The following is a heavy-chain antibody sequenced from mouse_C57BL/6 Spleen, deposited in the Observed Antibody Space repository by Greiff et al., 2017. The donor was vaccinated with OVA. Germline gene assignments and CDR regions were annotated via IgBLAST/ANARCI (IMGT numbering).Heavy chain of an antibody. CDR3: ERHHYDYEGFDY. D-gene: IGHD2-4*01. J-gene: IGHJ2*01. CDR2: ISGGGGNT. CDR1: GFTFSSYT. V-gene: IGHV5-9*01. Sequence: EVMLVESGGGLVKPGGSLKLSCAASGFTFSSYTMSWVRQTPEKRLEWVATISGGGGNTYYPDSVKGRFTISRENAKNTLYLKMSSLMSEDTALYYCERHHYDYEGFDYWGQGTTLTVSS.